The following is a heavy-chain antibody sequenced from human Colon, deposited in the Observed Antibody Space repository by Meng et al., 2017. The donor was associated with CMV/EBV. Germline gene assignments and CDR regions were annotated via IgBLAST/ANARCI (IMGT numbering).Heavy chain of an antibody. J-gene: IGHJ4*02. D-gene: IGHD1-14*01. V-gene: IGHV3-66*01. CDR1: GFTVRCRY. CDR3: ARDTKGATTTCPFDS. Sequence: VRLGESGGGLVQPGGCLRLSCAASGFTVRCRYTNWVRQAPGKTLEWVSLIYSATTTYYPDSVKGRLIVSRDKSKNAVCLQMNRLRGEDTAVSYCARDTKGATTTCPFDSWGQGTLVTVSS. CDR2: IYSATTT.